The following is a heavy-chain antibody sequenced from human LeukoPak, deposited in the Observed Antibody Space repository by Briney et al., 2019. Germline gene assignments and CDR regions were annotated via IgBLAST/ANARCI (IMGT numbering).Heavy chain of an antibody. CDR3: ARPGSYYYYGMDV. Sequence: GGSLRLSCAASGFTFSSYWVSWVRQAPGKGLEWVANIKQDGSEKYYVDSVKGRFTISRDNAKNSLYLQMNSLRAEDTAVYYCARPGSYYYYGMDVWGQGTTVTVSS. J-gene: IGHJ6*02. CDR1: GFTFSSYW. D-gene: IGHD1-26*01. V-gene: IGHV3-7*01. CDR2: IKQDGSEK.